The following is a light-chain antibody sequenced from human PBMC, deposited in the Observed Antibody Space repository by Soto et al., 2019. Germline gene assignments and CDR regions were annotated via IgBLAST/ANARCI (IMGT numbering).Light chain of an antibody. CDR1: QNVNSN. CDR3: QPYNDWPLT. Sequence: EIVMTQSPATLSVSPGERATLSCRASQNVNSNLAWYQQKPGQAPRLLIYGASTRATGIPARFSGSGSGTEFTLTISSLQSEDFAVYFCQPYNDWPLTFGGGTKVEIK. V-gene: IGKV3-15*01. J-gene: IGKJ4*01. CDR2: GAS.